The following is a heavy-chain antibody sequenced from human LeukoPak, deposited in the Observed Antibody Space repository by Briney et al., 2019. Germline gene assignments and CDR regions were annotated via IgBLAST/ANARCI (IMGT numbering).Heavy chain of an antibody. D-gene: IGHD3-22*01. CDR1: GGSFSGYY. Sequence: PSETLSLTCAVYGGSFSGYYWSWIRQPPGKGLEWIGEINHSGSTNYNPSLKSRVTISVDTSRNQFSLKLSSVTAADTAVYYCARMIGPYYFDYWGQGTLVTVSS. CDR2: INHSGST. J-gene: IGHJ4*02. V-gene: IGHV4-34*01. CDR3: ARMIGPYYFDY.